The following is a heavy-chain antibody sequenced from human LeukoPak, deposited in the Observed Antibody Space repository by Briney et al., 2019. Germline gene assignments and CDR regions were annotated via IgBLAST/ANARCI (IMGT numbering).Heavy chain of an antibody. D-gene: IGHD3-22*01. V-gene: IGHV4-39*01. CDR3: ARLTFYYDGSGYYFDY. CDR1: GASISSTSYY. CDR2: IHYGGSA. J-gene: IGHJ4*02. Sequence: SETLSLTYTVSGASISSTSYYWGWIRQPPEKGLQWIGSIHYGGSAYYNPSLKSRITISVDTSKNQFSLELSSVTATDTAVYYCARLTFYYDGSGYYFDYWGQGTLVTVSS.